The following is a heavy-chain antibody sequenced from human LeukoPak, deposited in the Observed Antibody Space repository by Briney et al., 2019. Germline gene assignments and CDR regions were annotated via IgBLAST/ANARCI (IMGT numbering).Heavy chain of an antibody. J-gene: IGHJ6*02. CDR1: GGSFSGYY. V-gene: IGHV4-34*01. Sequence: SETLSLTCAVYGGSFSGYYWSWIRQPPGKGLEWIGEINHSGSTNYNPSLKSRVTISVDTSKNQFSLKLSSVTAADTAVYYCARVGGTNFYYYGLDVWGQGTTVTVSS. D-gene: IGHD3-3*01. CDR2: INHSGST. CDR3: ARVGGTNFYYYGLDV.